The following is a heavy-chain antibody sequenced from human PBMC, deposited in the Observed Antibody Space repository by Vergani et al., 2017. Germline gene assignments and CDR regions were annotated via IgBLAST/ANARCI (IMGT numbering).Heavy chain of an antibody. J-gene: IGHJ2*01. Sequence: EVQLLESGGGVVRPGGSLRLSCAASGFIFDDYGMSWVRQVPGKGLEWVSGINWNAGNTSYADSVKGRFTISRDNDKNSLYLQMNSLRAEDTAFYHCARDRKGRTGSTLRYWYFDLWGRGTLVTVSS. CDR3: ARDRKGRTGSTLRYWYFDL. CDR1: GFIFDDYG. V-gene: IGHV3-20*01. D-gene: IGHD1-7*01. CDR2: INWNAGNT.